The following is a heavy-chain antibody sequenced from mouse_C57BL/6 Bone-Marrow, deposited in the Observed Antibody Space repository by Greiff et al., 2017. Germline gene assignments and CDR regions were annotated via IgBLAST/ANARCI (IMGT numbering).Heavy chain of an antibody. D-gene: IGHD2-1*01. CDR3: TRDGNYEFAY. Sequence: QVQLQQSGAELVRPGASVTLSCKASGYTFTDYEMHWVKQTPLHGLEWIGAIDPETGGTAYNQKFKGKALLTADKSSSTAYMELRSLTSEDSAVYYCTRDGNYEFAYWGQGTLVTVSA. CDR2: IDPETGGT. V-gene: IGHV1-15*01. J-gene: IGHJ3*01. CDR1: GYTFTDYE.